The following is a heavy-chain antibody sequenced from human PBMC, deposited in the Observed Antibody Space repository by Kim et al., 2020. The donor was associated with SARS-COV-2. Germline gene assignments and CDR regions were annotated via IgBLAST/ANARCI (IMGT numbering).Heavy chain of an antibody. V-gene: IGHV4-59*01. CDR3: ARDKIAVAEGFDY. Sequence: YNPSLKSRVTISEDTSKNQFYLKLSSVTAADTAVYYCARDKIAVAEGFDYWGQGTLVTVSS. J-gene: IGHJ4*02. D-gene: IGHD6-19*01.